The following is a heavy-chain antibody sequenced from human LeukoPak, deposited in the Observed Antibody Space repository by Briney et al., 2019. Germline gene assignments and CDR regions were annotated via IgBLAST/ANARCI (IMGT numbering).Heavy chain of an antibody. V-gene: IGHV1-3*01. CDR2: INAGNGNT. J-gene: IGHJ4*02. D-gene: IGHD6-13*01. CDR3: ARGGIGSWPFDS. CDR1: GGTFSSYA. Sequence: ASVKVSCKASGGTFSSYAISWVRQAPGQRLEWMGWINAGNGNTKYSQKFQGRVTFTRDTSASTSYMELSSLTSEDTAVYYCARGGIGSWPFDSWGQGTLVTVSS.